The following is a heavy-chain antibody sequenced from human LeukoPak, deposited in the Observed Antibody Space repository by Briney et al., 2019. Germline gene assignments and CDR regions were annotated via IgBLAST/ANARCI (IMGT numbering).Heavy chain of an antibody. CDR3: ARDSSAIAGNWFDP. J-gene: IGHJ5*02. D-gene: IGHD2-2*02. V-gene: IGHV4-59*01. CDR2: LYNCATT. CDR1: GGSICSYY. Sequence: SETLSLTCTVSGGSICSYYWSWIRQPPGKGLEWIGYLYNCATTNYNPSLKSRVTISVDTSKNQFSLNLSSVTAADTAVYYCARDSSAIAGNWFDPWGQGTLVTVSS.